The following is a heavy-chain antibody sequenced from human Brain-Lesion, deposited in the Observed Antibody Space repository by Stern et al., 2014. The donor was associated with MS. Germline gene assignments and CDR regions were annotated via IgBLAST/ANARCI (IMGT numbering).Heavy chain of an antibody. D-gene: IGHD6-19*01. CDR2: IFYTGST. CDR3: ARGAGVFDS. Sequence: VQLVESGPGLVKPSETLSLTCTVSGGSIGSSSYYWGWIRQPPGKGLEWIGNIFYTGSTFYDPSLNSRVTISVDTSNTHLSLSLSFVTAADTAVYYCARGAGVFDSWGQGTLVTVSP. J-gene: IGHJ4*02. V-gene: IGHV4-39*02. CDR1: GGSIGSSSYY.